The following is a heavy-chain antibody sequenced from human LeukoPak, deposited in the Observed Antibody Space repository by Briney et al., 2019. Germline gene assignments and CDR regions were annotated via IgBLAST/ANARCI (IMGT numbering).Heavy chain of an antibody. Sequence: SETLSLTCAVYGGSFSGYYWSWIRQPPGKGLEWIGEINHSGSTNYNPSLKSRVTISVDTSKNQFSLKLSSVTAADTAVYYCARGRGQLVDYWGQGTLVTASS. D-gene: IGHD6-6*01. V-gene: IGHV4-34*01. CDR2: INHSGST. CDR3: ARGRGQLVDY. J-gene: IGHJ4*02. CDR1: GGSFSGYY.